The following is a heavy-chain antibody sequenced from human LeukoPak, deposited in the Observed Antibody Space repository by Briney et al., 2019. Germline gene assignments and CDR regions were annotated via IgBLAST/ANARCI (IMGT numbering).Heavy chain of an antibody. CDR3: ARDRGYSTFDY. V-gene: IGHV3-7*01. CDR1: AFTFSNYW. J-gene: IGHJ4*02. Sequence: GGALRLSCAASAFTFSNYWMSWVRQAPGKGLEWVANIKEDGSEINYVDSVKGRFTISRDNAKNSLYLQMNSLRVDDTAVYYCARDRGYSTFDYWGQGTLVTVPS. CDR2: IKEDGSEI. D-gene: IGHD4-23*01.